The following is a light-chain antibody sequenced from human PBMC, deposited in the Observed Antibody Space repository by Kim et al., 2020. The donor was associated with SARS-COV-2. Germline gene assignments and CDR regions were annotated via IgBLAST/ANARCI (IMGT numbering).Light chain of an antibody. CDR3: QKYNTAPWT. J-gene: IGKJ1*01. CDR1: QGIATY. CDR2: AAS. Sequence: ALVGDRVTITCRASQGIATYLAWYQQKPGKAPKLLIYAASTLQSGVPSRFTGSGSGTDLALTISSLQPEDVATYYCQKYNTAPWTFGPGTKVDIK. V-gene: IGKV1-27*01.